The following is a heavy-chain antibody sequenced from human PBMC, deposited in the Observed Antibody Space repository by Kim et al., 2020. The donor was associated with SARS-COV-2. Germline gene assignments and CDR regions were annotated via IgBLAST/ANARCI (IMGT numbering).Heavy chain of an antibody. J-gene: IGHJ3*02. CDR3: AGASSSWSDAFDI. D-gene: IGHD6-13*01. V-gene: IGHV3-33*01. Sequence: YADSVKGRFTISRDNSKNTQYLQMSSLRAEDRAVYYCAGASSSWSDAFDILGQGTMVTVSS.